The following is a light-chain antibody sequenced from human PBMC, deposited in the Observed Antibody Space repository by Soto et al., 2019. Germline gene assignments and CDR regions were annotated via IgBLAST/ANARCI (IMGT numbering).Light chain of an antibody. J-gene: IGLJ1*01. Sequence: SALAQPASVSGSPGQSITISCTGTSSDVGAYNSVSWYQQHPHKAPQVIIYKGTQRPSGISNRFSGSTSGTVASLTISGLQADDEADYFCCSSAPESTYVFGTGTKVTV. V-gene: IGLV2-23*01. CDR1: SSDVGAYNS. CDR3: CSSAPESTYV. CDR2: KGT.